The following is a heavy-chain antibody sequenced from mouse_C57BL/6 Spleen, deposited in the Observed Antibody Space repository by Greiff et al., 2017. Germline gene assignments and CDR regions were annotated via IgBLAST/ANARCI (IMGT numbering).Heavy chain of an antibody. CDR3: TTRGRGDFDY. J-gene: IGHJ2*01. CDR1: GFNITDYY. V-gene: IGHV14-1*01. Sequence: VQLQQSGAELVRPGASVKLSCTASGFNITDYYMHWVKQRPEQGLEWIGRIDPEDGDTEYAPKFQGKTTMTADTSANTAYLQLSSLTSEDTAVYYCTTRGRGDFDYWGQGTTLTVSS. D-gene: IGHD3-3*01. CDR2: IDPEDGDT.